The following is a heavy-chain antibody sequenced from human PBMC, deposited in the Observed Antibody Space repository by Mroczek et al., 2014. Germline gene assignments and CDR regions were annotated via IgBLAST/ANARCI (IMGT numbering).Heavy chain of an antibody. CDR3: ARHTSDFGVAIDAFDI. V-gene: IGHV1-8*01. D-gene: IGHD3-3*01. J-gene: IGHJ3*02. CDR2: MNPNSGNT. CDR1: GYTFTSYD. Sequence: VQLVQSGAEVKKPGASVKVSCKASGYTFTSYDINWVRQATGQGLEWMGWMNPNSGNTGYAQKFQGRVTMTRNTSISTAYMELSSLRSEDTAVYYCARHTSDFGVAIDAFDIWGQGTMVTVSS.